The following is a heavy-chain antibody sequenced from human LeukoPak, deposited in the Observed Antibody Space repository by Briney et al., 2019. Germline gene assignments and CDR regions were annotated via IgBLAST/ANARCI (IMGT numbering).Heavy chain of an antibody. CDR3: ARARYANAWYAFDI. CDR1: GGSVSSGIYY. D-gene: IGHD2-2*01. CDR2: LSHSGSS. Sequence: SETLSLTCTVSGGSVSSGIYYWSWIRRPPGRGLEWIAYLSHSGSSDSNPSLTSRVTTLVDTSKNQFSLKLTSVTAADTAVYYCARARYANAWYAFDIWGHGTMVTVSS. J-gene: IGHJ3*02. V-gene: IGHV4-61*01.